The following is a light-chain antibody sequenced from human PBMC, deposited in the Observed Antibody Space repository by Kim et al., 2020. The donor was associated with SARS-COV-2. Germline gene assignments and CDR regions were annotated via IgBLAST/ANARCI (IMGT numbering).Light chain of an antibody. J-gene: IGKJ5*01. V-gene: IGKV1-16*01. CDR2: AKS. CDR1: QGFNNY. Sequence: ASVGNKVTSPLRACQGFNNYLAWFRQKPGKAPKALCYAKSSLQSGVPSMFSGSGSRTEFALTINYLLPEDFATYYCQQYKAYPITFGQGTRLEIK. CDR3: QQYKAYPIT.